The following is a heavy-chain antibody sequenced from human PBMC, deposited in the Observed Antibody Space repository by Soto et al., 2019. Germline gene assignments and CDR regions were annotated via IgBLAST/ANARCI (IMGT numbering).Heavy chain of an antibody. CDR2: ITDTGGEK. CDR3: ARRSTDSYPGSRIFDL. J-gene: IGHJ5*01. D-gene: IGHD3-10*01. Sequence: LRLSCVASVITFGSRAMSWVRQAPGDGLEWVSTITDTGGEKKYSDSVRGQFTMSRENSKKTLYLQMNNMRVEDTALYYCARRSTDSYPGSRIFDLWGPGTLLTV. V-gene: IGHV3-23*01. CDR1: VITFGSRA.